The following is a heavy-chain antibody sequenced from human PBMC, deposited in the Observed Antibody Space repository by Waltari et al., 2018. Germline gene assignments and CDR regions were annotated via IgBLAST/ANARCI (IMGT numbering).Heavy chain of an antibody. D-gene: IGHD5-18*01. V-gene: IGHV3-23*01. CDR2: ISCSGGST. CDR1: GFTFSSYA. Sequence: EVQLLESGGGLVQPGGSLRLYCAASGFTFSSYAMSWVRQAPGKGLEWVSAISCSGGSTYYADSVKGRFTISRDNSKNTLYLQMNSLRAEDTAVYYCAKQTARGYSYGYDYWGQGTLVTVSS. J-gene: IGHJ4*02. CDR3: AKQTARGYSYGYDY.